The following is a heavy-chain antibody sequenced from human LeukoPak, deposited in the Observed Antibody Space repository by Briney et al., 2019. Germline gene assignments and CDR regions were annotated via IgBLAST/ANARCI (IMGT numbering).Heavy chain of an antibody. D-gene: IGHD5-12*01. CDR1: GFTFSSYW. V-gene: IGHV3-7*01. CDR3: AKETDIVAYSAFDY. Sequence: GGSLRLSCAASGFTFSSYWMSWVRQAPGKGLEWVANIKQDGSEKYYVDSVKGRFTISRDNAKNSLYLQMNSLRAEDTAVYYCAKETDIVAYSAFDYWGQGTLVTVSS. CDR2: IKQDGSEK. J-gene: IGHJ4*02.